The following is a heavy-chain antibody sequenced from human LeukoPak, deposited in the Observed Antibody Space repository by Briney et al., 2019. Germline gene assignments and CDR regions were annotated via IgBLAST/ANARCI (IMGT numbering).Heavy chain of an antibody. D-gene: IGHD3-22*01. Sequence: SETLSLTCAVYGGSFSGYYWSWIRQPPGKGLEWIGEINHSGSTCYNPSLKSRVTISVDTSKNQFSLKLSSVTAADTAVYYCARTSPPMDYYDSSGENSDYWGQGTLVTVSS. CDR3: ARTSPPMDYYDSSGENSDY. J-gene: IGHJ4*02. V-gene: IGHV4-34*01. CDR2: INHSGST. CDR1: GGSFSGYY.